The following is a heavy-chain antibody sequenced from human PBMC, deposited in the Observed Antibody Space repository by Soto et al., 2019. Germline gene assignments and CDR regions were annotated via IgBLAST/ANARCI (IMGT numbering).Heavy chain of an antibody. D-gene: IGHD2-21*01. CDR1: GFTFEDYA. Sequence: EVQLVESGGGFIQPGRSLRLSCAARGFTFEDYAMHWVRQVPGKGLEWVSGINWKSGTIGYADSVKGRFTISRYNARKSLYLQMNSLRAEDTALYYCAKDKGRIRVMYFFDDWGQGSLVTVSS. CDR2: INWKSGTI. J-gene: IGHJ4*02. CDR3: AKDKGRIRVMYFFDD. V-gene: IGHV3-9*01.